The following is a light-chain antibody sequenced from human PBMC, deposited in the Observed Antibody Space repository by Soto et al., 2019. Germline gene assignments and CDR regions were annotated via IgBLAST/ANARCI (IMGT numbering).Light chain of an antibody. CDR2: GAS. J-gene: IGKJ1*01. CDR1: QSVSSN. CDR3: QHYNTWPWT. Sequence: EIVMTQSPATLSVSPGERATLSCRTSQSVSSNLAWYQQKPGQAPRLLIYGASTRATGVPARFSGSGSGPEFTLTISSPQSEDFAVYYCQHYNTWPWTFGQGTKVEIK. V-gene: IGKV3-15*01.